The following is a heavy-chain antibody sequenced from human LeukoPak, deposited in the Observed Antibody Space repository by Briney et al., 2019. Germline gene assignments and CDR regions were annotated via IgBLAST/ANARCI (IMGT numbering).Heavy chain of an antibody. J-gene: IGHJ4*02. CDR2: INAGNGNT. D-gene: IGHD5-24*01. CDR1: EYTFTDYA. CDR3: ARGRWSATTASYYLDF. Sequence: ASVKVSCAASEYTFTDYAINWVRQAPGQRLEWMGWINAGNGNTRYSQRFQGRVTITRDTSASTAYMELSSLTSEDTAVYYCARGRWSATTASYYLDFWGRGTLVTVSS. V-gene: IGHV1-3*01.